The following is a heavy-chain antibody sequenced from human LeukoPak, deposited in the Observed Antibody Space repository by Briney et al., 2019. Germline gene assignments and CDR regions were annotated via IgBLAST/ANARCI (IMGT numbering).Heavy chain of an antibody. V-gene: IGHV1-69*01. CDR3: ARDAATGFEY. D-gene: IGHD2-15*01. J-gene: IGHJ4*02. Sequence: SVKVSCKASGGTFSSYAISWVRQAPGQGLEWMGGIIPIFGTANYAQKFQGRVTITADESTSTAYMELSSLRSEGAAMYFCARDAATGFEYWGPGNLVTVSS. CDR2: IIPIFGTA. CDR1: GGTFSSYA.